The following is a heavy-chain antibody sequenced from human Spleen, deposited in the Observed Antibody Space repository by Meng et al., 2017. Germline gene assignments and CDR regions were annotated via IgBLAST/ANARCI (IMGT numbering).Heavy chain of an antibody. CDR1: GYTFTSYG. J-gene: IGHJ5*02. CDR2: ISAYNGNT. V-gene: IGHV1-18*01. Sequence: ASVNVSCKASGYTFTSYGISWVRQAPGQGLEWMGWISAYNGNTNYAQKLQGRVTMTTDTSTSTAYTELRSLRSDDTAVYYCARAVGTLPRARWFDPWGQRTLVTVSS. D-gene: IGHD3-10*01. CDR3: ARAVGTLPRARWFDP.